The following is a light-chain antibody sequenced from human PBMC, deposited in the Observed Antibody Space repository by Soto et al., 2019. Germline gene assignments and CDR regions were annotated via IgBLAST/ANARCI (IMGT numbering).Light chain of an antibody. CDR2: DVS. CDR1: SSDVGGFNY. CDR3: ASYTTRSTYV. J-gene: IGLJ1*01. V-gene: IGLV2-14*03. Sequence: QSALTQPASVSGSPGQSIAISCTGTSSDVGGFNYVSWYQQHPGKAPKFMIYDVSSRPSGVSDRFSGSKSGNTASLTISGLQAEDEADYYCASYTTRSTYVVGTGTKVTV.